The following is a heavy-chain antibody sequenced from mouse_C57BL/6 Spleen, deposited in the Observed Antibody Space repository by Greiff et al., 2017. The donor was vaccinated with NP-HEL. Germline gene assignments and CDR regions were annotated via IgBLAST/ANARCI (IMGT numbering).Heavy chain of an antibody. Sequence: QVQLQQPGAELVKPGASVKLSCKASGYTFTSYWMQWVKQRPGQGLEWIGEIDPSDSYTNYNQKFKGKATLTVDTSSSTAYMQLSSLTSEDSAVYYVALPLGAYWGQGTLVTVSA. CDR3: ALPLGAY. J-gene: IGHJ3*01. D-gene: IGHD1-1*01. CDR2: IDPSDSYT. V-gene: IGHV1-50*01. CDR1: GYTFTSYW.